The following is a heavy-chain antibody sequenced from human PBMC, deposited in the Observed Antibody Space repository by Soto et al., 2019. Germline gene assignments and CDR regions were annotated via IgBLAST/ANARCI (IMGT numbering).Heavy chain of an antibody. CDR2: IIPILGIA. D-gene: IGHD2-8*01. J-gene: IGHJ4*02. Sequence: QVQLVQSGAEVKKPGSSVKVSCKASGGTFSSYTISWVRQAPGQGLEWMGRIIPILGIANYAQKFQGRDTSTADKSTSTAYMELSRLRYEGTAVYYCARDSGGCTNGVCYATLGYWGQGTLVTVSS. CDR3: ARDSGGCTNGVCYATLGY. V-gene: IGHV1-69*08. CDR1: GGTFSSYT.